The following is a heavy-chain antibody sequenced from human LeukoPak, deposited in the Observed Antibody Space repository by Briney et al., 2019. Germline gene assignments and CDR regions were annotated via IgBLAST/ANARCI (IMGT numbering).Heavy chain of an antibody. CDR3: ARGFDFWSGYYIRAFDI. CDR1: GGSVSSGSYY. Sequence: TPSETLSLTCTVSGGSVSSGSYYWSWIRQPPGKGLEWIGYIYYSGSTNYNPSLKGRVTMSVDASKNQFSLKLSSVTAADTAVYYCARGFDFWSGYYIRAFDIWGQGTMVTVSS. V-gene: IGHV4-61*01. J-gene: IGHJ3*02. CDR2: IYYSGST. D-gene: IGHD3-3*01.